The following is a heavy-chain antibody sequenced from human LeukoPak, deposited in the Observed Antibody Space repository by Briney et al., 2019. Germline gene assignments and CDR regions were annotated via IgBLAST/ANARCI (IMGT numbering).Heavy chain of an antibody. CDR3: VRSGGYSSSWSL. Sequence: SETLSLTCTVSGGSISTYYWNWIRQPPGKGLEWIGYIYYSGSTNYNPSLKSRVTISVDTSKNQFSLKLNSVTAADTAVYYCVRSGGYSSSWSLWGQGTLVTVSS. CDR2: IYYSGST. V-gene: IGHV4-59*01. J-gene: IGHJ4*02. D-gene: IGHD6-13*01. CDR1: GGSISTYY.